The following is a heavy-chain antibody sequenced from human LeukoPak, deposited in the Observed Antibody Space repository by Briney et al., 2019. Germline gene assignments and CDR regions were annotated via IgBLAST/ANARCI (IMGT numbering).Heavy chain of an antibody. D-gene: IGHD1-26*01. CDR1: GFTFSNFP. V-gene: IGHV3-23*01. CDR3: AKKGATTGDFDY. CDR2: ISGSGGDT. J-gene: IGHJ4*02. Sequence: GGSLRLSCAASGFTFSNFPMTWVRQAPGKGPEWVSAISGSGGDTYYADSVKGRFTISRDNSKNTLYLQMNSLRAEDTAVYYCAKKGATTGDFDYWGQGTLVTVSS.